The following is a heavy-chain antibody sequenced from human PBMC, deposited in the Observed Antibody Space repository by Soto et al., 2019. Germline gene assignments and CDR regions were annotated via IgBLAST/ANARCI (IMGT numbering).Heavy chain of an antibody. CDR1: GGTFSSYG. V-gene: IGHV1-69*01. D-gene: IGHD3-16*01. Sequence: QVQLVQSGAEVQKPGSSVKVSCKASGGTFSSYGISWVRQAPGQGLEWMGGIIPMFGTANYAQKFQGRVTISADEFTRTAYMELSSLRPEDTAVYYCARSRGGYYYGVDVWGQGTTVTVSS. J-gene: IGHJ6*02. CDR3: ARSRGGYYYGVDV. CDR2: IIPMFGTA.